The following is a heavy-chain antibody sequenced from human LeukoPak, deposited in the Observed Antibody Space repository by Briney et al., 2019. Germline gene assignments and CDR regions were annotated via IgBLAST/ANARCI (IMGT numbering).Heavy chain of an antibody. CDR3: ARTNSGWYILSRAFDI. V-gene: IGHV1-46*01. D-gene: IGHD6-19*01. J-gene: IGHJ3*02. CDR1: GGTFSSYA. CDR2: INPSGGST. Sequence: ASVKVSCKASGGTFSSYAISWVRQAPGQGLEWMGIINPSGGSTGYAQKFQGRVTMTRDMSTSTVYMELSSLRSEDTAVYYCARTNSGWYILSRAFDIWGQGTMVTVSS.